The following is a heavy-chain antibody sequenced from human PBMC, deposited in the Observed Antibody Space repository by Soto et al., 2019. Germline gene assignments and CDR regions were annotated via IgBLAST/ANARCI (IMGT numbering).Heavy chain of an antibody. V-gene: IGHV1-69*12. D-gene: IGHD2-15*01. CDR2: IIPRFATP. Sequence: QVLLVQAGAEVKKPGSSMKVSCKTSGGTFSSFAISWVRLVPGQGLEWMGVIIPRFATPTYAQTFQGRVSLTADESTSTAYMALRRLRPEHTAVYCCARDRAVRGSSYYYGMDVWGQGTTGPVSS. CDR1: GGTFSSFA. CDR3: ARDRAVRGSSYYYGMDV. J-gene: IGHJ6*02.